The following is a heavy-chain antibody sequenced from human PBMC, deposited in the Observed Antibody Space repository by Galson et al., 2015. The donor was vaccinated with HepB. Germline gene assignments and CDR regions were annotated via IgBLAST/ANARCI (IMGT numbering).Heavy chain of an antibody. Sequence: SLRLSCAASGFVFSRHGMHWARQAPGKGLEWVVVVWYDGTKQYYSESVEGRFTISRDNSKNMVYLQMISLRVEDTAVYYCWMIGTDFDYWGQGTLVTVSS. CDR3: WMIGTDFDY. J-gene: IGHJ4*02. V-gene: IGHV3-33*01. CDR1: GFVFSRHG. D-gene: IGHD2-21*01. CDR2: VWYDGTKQ.